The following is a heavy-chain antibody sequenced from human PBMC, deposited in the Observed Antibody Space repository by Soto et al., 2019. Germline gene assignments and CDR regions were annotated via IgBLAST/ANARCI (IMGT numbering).Heavy chain of an antibody. J-gene: IGHJ6*02. D-gene: IGHD1-26*01. V-gene: IGHV6-1*01. CDR3: ARSQTTREGYYYYYGMDV. CDR2: TYYRSKWYN. CDR1: GDSVSSNSAA. Sequence: SQTLSLTCAISGDSVSSNSAAWNWIRQSPSRGLEWLGRTYYRSKWYNDYAVSVKSRITINPDTSKNQFSLQLNSVTPEDTAVYYCARSQTTREGYYYYYGMDVWGQGTTVTVSS.